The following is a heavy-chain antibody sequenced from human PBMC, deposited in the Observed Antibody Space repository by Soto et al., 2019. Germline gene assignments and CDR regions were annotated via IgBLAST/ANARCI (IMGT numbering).Heavy chain of an antibody. J-gene: IGHJ4*02. CDR2: TKPDETET. CDR1: GLAGSTYW. Sequence: EVQLVESGGGLVQPGGSLRLSCTTSGLAGSTYWMAWVRQAPGKGLEWVGNTKPDETETYYADSVEGRFTISRDNAKSSLYLQMDSLRVEDTALYYCATIGDVTFHYWGQGTPVTVSS. CDR3: ATIGDVTFHY. V-gene: IGHV3-7*02. D-gene: IGHD4-4*01.